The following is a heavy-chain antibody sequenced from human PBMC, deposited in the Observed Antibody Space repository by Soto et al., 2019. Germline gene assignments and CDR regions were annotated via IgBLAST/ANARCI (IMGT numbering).Heavy chain of an antibody. D-gene: IGHD3-3*01. CDR2: INAGNGNT. Sequence: ASVKVSCKASGYTFTSYSMHWVRQAPGQRLEWMGWINAGNGNTKYSQKFQGRVTITRDTSASTAYMELSSLRSEDTAVYYCARSFGVVTDFDLWGRGTLVTVSP. J-gene: IGHJ2*01. CDR3: ARSFGVVTDFDL. V-gene: IGHV1-3*01. CDR1: GYTFTSYS.